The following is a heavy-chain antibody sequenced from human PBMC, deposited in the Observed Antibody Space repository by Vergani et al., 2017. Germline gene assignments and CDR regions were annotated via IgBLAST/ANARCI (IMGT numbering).Heavy chain of an antibody. V-gene: IGHV4-39*01. CDR1: GGSISSSSYY. D-gene: IGHD3-3*01. Sequence: QLQLQESGPGLVKPSETLSLTCTVSGGSISSSSYYWGWIRQPPGKGLEWIGSIYYSGSTYYNPSLKSRVTISVDTSKNQFSLKLSSVTAADTAVYYCANITIFGVGEFDYWGQGTLVTVSS. J-gene: IGHJ4*02. CDR3: ANITIFGVGEFDY. CDR2: IYYSGST.